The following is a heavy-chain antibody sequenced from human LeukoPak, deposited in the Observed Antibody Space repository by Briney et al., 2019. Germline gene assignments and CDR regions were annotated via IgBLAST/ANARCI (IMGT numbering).Heavy chain of an antibody. Sequence: SSVKVSCKASGGTFSSYGISWVRQAPGQGLEWMGWISAYNGNTNYAQKLQGRVTMTTDTSTSTAYMELRSLRSDDTAVHYCARGSPYDSSGYYYDWFDPWGQGTLVTVSS. CDR1: GGTFSSYG. CDR2: ISAYNGNT. J-gene: IGHJ5*02. CDR3: ARGSPYDSSGYYYDWFDP. D-gene: IGHD3-22*01. V-gene: IGHV1-18*01.